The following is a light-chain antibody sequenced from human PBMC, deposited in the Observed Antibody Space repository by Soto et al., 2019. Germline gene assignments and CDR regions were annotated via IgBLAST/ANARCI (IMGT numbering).Light chain of an antibody. Sequence: DIVMTQSPDSLAVSLGERATINCKSSQSILYSSNNKNYLAWYQQKPGQPPKLLIYWASTRESGVPDRFSGSGSGXDFTLXISSXXAEXVAVXXXXXXYSSPFTFGPGTKVDIK. V-gene: IGKV4-1*01. CDR2: WAS. CDR1: QSILYSSNNKNY. CDR3: XXXYSSPFT. J-gene: IGKJ3*01.